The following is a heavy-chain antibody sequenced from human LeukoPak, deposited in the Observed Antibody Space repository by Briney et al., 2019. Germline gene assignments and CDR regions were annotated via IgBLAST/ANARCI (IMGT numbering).Heavy chain of an antibody. V-gene: IGHV3-23*01. CDR3: AKSMDSSGWYPFDY. CDR2: VSGSGGST. CDR1: GFSFSNYA. J-gene: IGHJ4*02. D-gene: IGHD6-19*01. Sequence: GGSLRLSCAASGFSFSNYAMGWVRQAPGKGLEWVSVVSGSGGSTYYADSVKGRLTISRDNSKNTLYRQMNSLRVENTAVYYCAKSMDSSGWYPFDYWGQGTLVTVSS.